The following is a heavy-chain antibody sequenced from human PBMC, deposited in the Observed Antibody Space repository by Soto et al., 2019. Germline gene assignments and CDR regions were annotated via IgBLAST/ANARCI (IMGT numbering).Heavy chain of an antibody. J-gene: IGHJ4*03. V-gene: IGHV3-9*01. CDR1: GFTFDDYA. Sequence: GGSLRLSCAASGFTFDDYAMHWVRQAPGKGLEWVSGISWNSGSIGYADSVKGRFTISRDNAKNSLYLQMNSLRAEDTALYYCAKEGYCSGGSCFGYWGQGTLVTVSS. CDR2: ISWNSGSI. CDR3: AKEGYCSGGSCFGY. D-gene: IGHD2-15*01.